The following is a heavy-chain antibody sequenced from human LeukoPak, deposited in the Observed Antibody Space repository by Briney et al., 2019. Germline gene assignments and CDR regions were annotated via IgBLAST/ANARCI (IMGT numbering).Heavy chain of an antibody. D-gene: IGHD5-18*01. CDR3: AREGHSARDYFDY. J-gene: IGHJ4*02. Sequence: SETLSLTCAVYGGSFSGYYWSWIRQPPGKGVEWIGEINHSGSTNYNPSLKSRVTISVDTSKNQFSLKLSSVTAADTAVYYCAREGHSARDYFDYWGQGTLVTVSS. CDR1: GGSFSGYY. CDR2: INHSGST. V-gene: IGHV4-34*01.